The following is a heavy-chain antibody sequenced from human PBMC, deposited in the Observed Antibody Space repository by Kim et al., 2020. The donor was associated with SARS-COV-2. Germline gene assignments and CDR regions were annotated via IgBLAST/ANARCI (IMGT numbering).Heavy chain of an antibody. D-gene: IGHD3-10*01. CDR3: ARPSSSHFDF. J-gene: IGHJ4*02. V-gene: IGHV3-33*01. Sequence: YADSERGRFTISRDYSENKVYLQMDSLSARDTAVYYCARPSSSHFDFWGQGTLVSVSS.